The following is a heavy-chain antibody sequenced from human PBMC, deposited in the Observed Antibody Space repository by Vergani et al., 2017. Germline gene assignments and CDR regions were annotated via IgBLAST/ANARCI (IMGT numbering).Heavy chain of an antibody. CDR1: GGTFSSYA. V-gene: IGHV1-69*01. D-gene: IGHD3-3*01. CDR3: ARNQGRFWSGYYRDYYYYMDV. J-gene: IGHJ6*03. CDR2: IIPIFGTA. Sequence: QVQLVQSGAEVKKPGSSVKVSCKASGGTFSSYAISWVRQAPGQGLEWMGGIIPIFGTANYAQKFQGRVTITADESTSTAYMELSSLRSEDTAVYYCARNQGRFWSGYYRDYYYYMDVWGKGTTVTVSS.